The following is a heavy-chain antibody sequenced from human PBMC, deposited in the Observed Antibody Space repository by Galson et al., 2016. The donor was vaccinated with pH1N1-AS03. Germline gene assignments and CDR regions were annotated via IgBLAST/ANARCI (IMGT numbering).Heavy chain of an antibody. V-gene: IGHV3-7*03. J-gene: IGHJ3*02. CDR1: TFTFSGYW. D-gene: IGHD3-3*01. CDR2: INQDGNEK. CDR3: ARGNDFWSGYPDDALDI. Sequence: SLRLSCAASTFTFSGYWMSWLRQAPGKGLEWVANINQDGNEKYYADSVRGRFIISRDNANKSPFLQMNSLRAEDTAVYYCARGNDFWSGYPDDALDIWGQGTMVTVSS.